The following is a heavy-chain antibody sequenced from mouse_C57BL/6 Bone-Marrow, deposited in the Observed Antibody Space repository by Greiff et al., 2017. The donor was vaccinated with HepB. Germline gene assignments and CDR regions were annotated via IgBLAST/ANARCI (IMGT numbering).Heavy chain of an antibody. CDR1: GYTFTSYW. J-gene: IGHJ4*01. CDR3: ARGDFTTVVARAMDY. V-gene: IGHV1-64*01. D-gene: IGHD1-1*01. CDR2: IHPNSGST. Sequence: QVQLKESGAELVKPGASVKLSCKASGYTFTSYWMHWVKQRPGQGLEWIGMIHPNSGSTNYNEKFKSKATLTVDKSSSTAYMQLSSLTSEDSAVYYCARGDFTTVVARAMDYWGQGTSVTVSS.